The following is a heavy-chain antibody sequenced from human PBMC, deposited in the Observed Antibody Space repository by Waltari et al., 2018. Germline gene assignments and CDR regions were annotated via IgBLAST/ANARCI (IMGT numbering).Heavy chain of an antibody. D-gene: IGHD2-2*01. J-gene: IGHJ4*02. CDR3: GRDRTVPGAKYYSDY. CDR1: GFHFRAYG. V-gene: IGHV3-49*04. Sequence: EVQLVESGGGLTQPGRSLRLSCLGSGFHFRAYGMTWVRQDPGKGLEWVAFARSKTYGGIPEYAASVKGRFTVSRDDSKSIAYLQMDSLKTEDTAVYYCGRDRTVPGAKYYSDYWGQGTLVTVSS. CDR2: ARSKTYGGIP.